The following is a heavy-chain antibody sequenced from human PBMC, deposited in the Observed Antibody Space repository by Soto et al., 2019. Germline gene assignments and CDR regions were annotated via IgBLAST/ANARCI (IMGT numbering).Heavy chain of an antibody. V-gene: IGHV5-51*01. CDR1: GYSFTSYW. J-gene: IGHJ4*02. D-gene: IGHD2-2*01. Sequence: GESLKISCKGSGYSFTSYWIGWVRQMPGKGLEWMGIIYPGDSDTRYSPSFQGQVTISADKSISTAYLQWSSLKASDTAMYYCARQRGLKYCSSTSCDKAVDYWGQGTLVTVSS. CDR3: ARQRGLKYCSSTSCDKAVDY. CDR2: IYPGDSDT.